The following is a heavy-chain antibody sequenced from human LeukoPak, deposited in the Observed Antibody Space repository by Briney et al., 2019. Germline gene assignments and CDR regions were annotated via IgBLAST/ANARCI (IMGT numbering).Heavy chain of an antibody. CDR2: IYYSGST. CDR1: GGSISSYY. D-gene: IGHD1-14*01. V-gene: IGHV4-59*08. CDR3: ARKGGPGYFDY. Sequence: PSETLSLTCTVSGGSISSYYWSWIRQPPGKGLEWIGYIYYSGSTNYNPSLKSRVTISVDTSRNQFSLKLSSVTAADTAVYYCARKGGPGYFDYWGQGTLVTVSS. J-gene: IGHJ4*02.